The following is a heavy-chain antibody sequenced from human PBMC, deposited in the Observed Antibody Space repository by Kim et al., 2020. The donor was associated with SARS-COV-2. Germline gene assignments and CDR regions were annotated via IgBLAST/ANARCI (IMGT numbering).Heavy chain of an antibody. CDR2: ISSSGSTI. J-gene: IGHJ4*02. D-gene: IGHD2-15*01. CDR1: GFTFSSYE. Sequence: GGSLRLSCAASGFTFSSYEMNWVRQAPGKGLEWVSYISSSGSTIYYADSVKGRFTISRDNAKNSLYLQMNSLRAEDTAVYYCARVDGVYCSGGSCYILDYWGQGTLVTVSS. CDR3: ARVDGVYCSGGSCYILDY. V-gene: IGHV3-48*03.